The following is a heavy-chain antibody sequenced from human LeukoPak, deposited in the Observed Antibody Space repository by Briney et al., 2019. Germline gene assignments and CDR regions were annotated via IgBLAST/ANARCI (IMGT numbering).Heavy chain of an antibody. Sequence: PSETLSLTCTVSGGSISTYYWSWIRQPPGKGLEWIGYIYYSGSTNYNPSLKSRVTISVDTSKNQSSLKLSSVTAADTAVYYCARVYRNYVNYFDYWGQGTLVTVSS. V-gene: IGHV4-59*01. CDR2: IYYSGST. J-gene: IGHJ4*02. CDR3: ARVYRNYVNYFDY. D-gene: IGHD1-14*01. CDR1: GGSISTYY.